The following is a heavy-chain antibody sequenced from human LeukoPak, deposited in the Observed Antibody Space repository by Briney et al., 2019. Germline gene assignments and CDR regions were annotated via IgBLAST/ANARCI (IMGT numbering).Heavy chain of an antibody. D-gene: IGHD2-2*01. CDR3: ARVLALGYCSSISCAWIDP. CDR1: GYTFTNYD. Sequence: ASVKVSCKAYGYTFTNYDINWVRQATGQGLEWMGWMNPNSGNTGYAQKFQGRITITRNTSISTAYMELSSLRSEDTAVYYCARVLALGYCSSISCAWIDPWGQGTLVTVSS. V-gene: IGHV1-8*03. J-gene: IGHJ5*02. CDR2: MNPNSGNT.